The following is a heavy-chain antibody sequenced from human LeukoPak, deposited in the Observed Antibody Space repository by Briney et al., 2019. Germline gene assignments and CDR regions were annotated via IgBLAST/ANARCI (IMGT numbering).Heavy chain of an antibody. V-gene: IGHV4-30-4*08. CDR1: GGSISSDNHF. D-gene: IGHD2-2*01. J-gene: IGHJ3*01. Sequence: SETLSLTCTVSGGSISSDNHFWSWVRQSPGEGLGWIGYIHYDGRAHYNPSRKSRVSMSLDMSKNQFSLSLSSVTAADTPIYYCAREVITPGASDGFDLGGQGTMVSLSS. CDR2: IHYDGRA. CDR3: AREVITPGASDGFDL.